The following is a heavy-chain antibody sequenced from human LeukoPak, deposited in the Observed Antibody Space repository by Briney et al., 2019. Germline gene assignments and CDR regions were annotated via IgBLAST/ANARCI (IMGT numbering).Heavy chain of an antibody. V-gene: IGHV4-39*07. CDR1: GASITIGAESYH. CDR2: IYYTGIP. D-gene: IGHD1-26*01. CDR3: ARGSRYSGNRFGY. J-gene: IGHJ4*02. Sequence: SETLSLTCTVSGASITIGAESYHWGWIRQPPGKGLEWIGTIYYTGIPYYNPSLESRVTSSLDTSKNQFSLKLSSVTAADTAVYYCARGSRYSGNRFGYWGQGTLVTVSS.